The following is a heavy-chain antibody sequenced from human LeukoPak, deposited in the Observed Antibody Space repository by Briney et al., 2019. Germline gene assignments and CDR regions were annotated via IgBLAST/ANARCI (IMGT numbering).Heavy chain of an antibody. CDR1: GYAFSNYD. V-gene: IGHV1-8*01. Sequence: ASVKVSCKASGYAFSNYDINWVRQATGQGFEWIGKMNPNSGNTGFDQKFQGRVTLTKDTSISTAYMEVTSLRSEDTAVYYCARGRCVGSPNCYYFDSWXQGTLVTVSS. J-gene: IGHJ4*02. D-gene: IGHD2-2*01. CDR2: MNPNSGNT. CDR3: ARGRCVGSPNCYYFDS.